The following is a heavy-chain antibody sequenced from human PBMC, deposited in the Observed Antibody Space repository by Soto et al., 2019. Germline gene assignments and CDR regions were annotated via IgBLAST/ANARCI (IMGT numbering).Heavy chain of an antibody. CDR3: TRPYYYDSTGYQRY. D-gene: IGHD3-22*01. CDR2: IRSKAYGGTT. J-gene: IGHJ4*02. CDR1: GFTFGDYA. Sequence: GGSLRLSCTAPGFTFGDYAMSWFRQAPGKGLEWVGFIRSKAYGGTTGYAASVKDRFTISRDDSKSIAYLQMNSLKTEDTAVYYCTRPYYYDSTGYQRYWGQGTLVTVSS. V-gene: IGHV3-49*03.